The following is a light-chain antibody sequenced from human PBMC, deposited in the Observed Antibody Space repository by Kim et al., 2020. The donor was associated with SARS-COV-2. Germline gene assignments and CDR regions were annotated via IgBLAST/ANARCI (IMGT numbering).Light chain of an antibody. Sequence: DLQLTQSPSSLSASVGDRVTITCRASQDTSTWLAWYQQKPGKAPKSLIYGASTLLSGVPLRFSGSGSGTDFTLTISSLQPEDSATYYCQHYHSYPLTFGEGTKVDIK. J-gene: IGKJ4*01. CDR3: QHYHSYPLT. CDR1: QDTSTW. CDR2: GAS. V-gene: IGKV1D-16*01.